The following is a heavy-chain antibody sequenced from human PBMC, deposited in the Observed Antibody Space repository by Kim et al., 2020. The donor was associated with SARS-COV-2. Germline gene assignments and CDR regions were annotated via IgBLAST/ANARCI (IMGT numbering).Heavy chain of an antibody. Sequence: GKGRFTISRDNSKNTRYLQMNSLRAEDTAVYYCAKDGADIVVVPAAHQDYWGQGTLVTVSS. D-gene: IGHD2-2*01. V-gene: IGHV3-23*01. J-gene: IGHJ4*02. CDR3: AKDGADIVVVPAAHQDY.